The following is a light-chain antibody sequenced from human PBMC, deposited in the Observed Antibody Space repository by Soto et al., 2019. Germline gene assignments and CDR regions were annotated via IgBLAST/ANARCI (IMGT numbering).Light chain of an antibody. CDR1: QNVTSF. CDR2: GAS. J-gene: IGKJ1*01. V-gene: IGKV3-15*01. CDR3: QQYKNWPRT. Sequence: ETVMTQSPATLSVSPGERATLSCRASQNVTSFLDWYHQKPGQAPSLLIYGASTRATGIPARFSGSGSGTEFTLTISSLPSEDFAVYYCQQYKNWPRTFGQGTKVEIK.